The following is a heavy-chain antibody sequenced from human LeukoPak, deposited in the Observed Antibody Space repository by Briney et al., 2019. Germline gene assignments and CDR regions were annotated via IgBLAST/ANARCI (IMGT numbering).Heavy chain of an antibody. CDR1: GGTFSSYA. V-gene: IGHV1-69*06. CDR3: ARDLEAGEGGYSYGLLHYYMDV. D-gene: IGHD5-18*01. J-gene: IGHJ6*03. CDR2: IIPIFGTA. Sequence: SVKVSCKASGGTFSSYAISWVRQAPGQGLEWMGRIIPIFGTANYAQKFQGRVTITADKSTSTAYMELSSLRSEDTAVYYCARDLEAGEGGYSYGLLHYYMDVWGKGTTVTVSS.